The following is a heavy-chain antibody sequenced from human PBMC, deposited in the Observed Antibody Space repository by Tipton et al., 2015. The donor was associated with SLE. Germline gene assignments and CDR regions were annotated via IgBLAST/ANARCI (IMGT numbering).Heavy chain of an antibody. J-gene: IGHJ4*02. CDR2: INHSGST. V-gene: IGHV4-30-4*01. CDR3: AGFWLFGEVTDDY. Sequence: TLSLTCTVSGGSISSGEYFWSWIRQPPGKGLEWIGEINHSGSTNYNPSLKSRVTISVDTSKNQFSLKLSSVTAADTAVYYCAGFWLFGEVTDDYWGQGTLVTVSS. CDR1: GGSISSGEYF. D-gene: IGHD3-3*01.